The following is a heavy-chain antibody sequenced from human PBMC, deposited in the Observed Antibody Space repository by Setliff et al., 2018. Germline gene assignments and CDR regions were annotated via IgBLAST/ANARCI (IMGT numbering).Heavy chain of an antibody. J-gene: IGHJ4*02. V-gene: IGHV4-39*01. CDR3: ARHTIAMSTIISYFDY. CDR2: LSYNGNA. D-gene: IGHD3-10*01. CDR1: GGSVSSTSYY. Sequence: SETLSLTCTVSGGSVSSTSYYGMNWVRQPPGKGLEWIGTLSYNGNAYYTPSLKSRVTISIDTSKNQFSLKLSSVTAADTAVYYCARHTIAMSTIISYFDYWGQGTLVTVSS.